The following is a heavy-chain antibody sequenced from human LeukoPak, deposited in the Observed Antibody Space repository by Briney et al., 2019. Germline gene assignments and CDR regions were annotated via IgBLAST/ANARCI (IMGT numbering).Heavy chain of an antibody. V-gene: IGHV3-21*01. CDR3: ARDVKFDP. Sequence: GGSLRLSCAASGITFSDYNMNWVRQAPGKGLEWVSSISSSSSYIYYADSVKGRFTISRDNAKNSLYLQMNSLRAEDTAVYYCARDVKFDPWGQGTLVTVSS. CDR1: GITFSDYN. CDR2: ISSSSSYI. J-gene: IGHJ5*02.